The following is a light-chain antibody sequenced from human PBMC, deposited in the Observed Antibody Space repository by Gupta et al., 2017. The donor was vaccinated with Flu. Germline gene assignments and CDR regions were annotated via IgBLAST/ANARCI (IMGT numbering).Light chain of an antibody. V-gene: IGKV3-11*01. J-gene: IGKJ4*01. Sequence: EIVLTQSPATLSLSPGERATLSCRASQSVSSYLAWYQQKPGQAPRLLIYDASNRATGIPARFSGSGYGKDFTLTISSREPEDFAVYYCQQRSNWPLLTFGGGTKVEIK. CDR3: QQRSNWPLLT. CDR2: DAS. CDR1: QSVSSY.